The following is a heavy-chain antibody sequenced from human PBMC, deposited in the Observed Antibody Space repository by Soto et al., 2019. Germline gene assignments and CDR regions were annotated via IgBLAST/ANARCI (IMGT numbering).Heavy chain of an antibody. V-gene: IGHV3-33*08. CDR3: ARDLGGYSYGLPGAYYYYGMDV. D-gene: IGHD5-18*01. J-gene: IGHJ6*02. CDR1: GFTFSSYG. Sequence: GGSLRLSCAASGFTFSSYGMHWVRQAPGKGLEWVAVIWYDGSNKYYADSVKGRFTISRDNSKNTLYLQMNSLRAEDTAVYYCARDLGGYSYGLPGAYYYYGMDVWGQGTTVTVSS. CDR2: IWYDGSNK.